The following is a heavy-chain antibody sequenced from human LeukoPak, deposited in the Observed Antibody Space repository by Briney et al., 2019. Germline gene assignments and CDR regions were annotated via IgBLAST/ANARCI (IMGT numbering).Heavy chain of an antibody. Sequence: GGSLRLSCAASGFSFSNHGMHWVRQAPGKGLEWVAVIWYDGTKTYYADSVKGRFTISRDNSKSTVYLQVSSLRAEDTAVYYCAREITLRLGYWFDPWGQGTLVTVSS. D-gene: IGHD3-16*01. J-gene: IGHJ5*02. CDR1: GFSFSNHG. V-gene: IGHV3-33*01. CDR3: AREITLRLGYWFDP. CDR2: IWYDGTKT.